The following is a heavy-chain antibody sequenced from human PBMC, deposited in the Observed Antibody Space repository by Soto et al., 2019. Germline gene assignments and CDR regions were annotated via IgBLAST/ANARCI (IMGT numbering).Heavy chain of an antibody. V-gene: IGHV4-61*01. Sequence: SETLSLTCSVSGGSVNNKTYYWSWIRQPPGKRLEWIGYVYYSGTTNYNPSLKSRVTISIDMSKNQFSLRLSSVTAADTALYYCARTTAVPNALRSRYFFDFWGQGTLVTVSS. CDR1: GGSVNNKTYY. CDR2: VYYSGTT. CDR3: ARTTAVPNALRSRYFFDF. J-gene: IGHJ4*02. D-gene: IGHD3-9*01.